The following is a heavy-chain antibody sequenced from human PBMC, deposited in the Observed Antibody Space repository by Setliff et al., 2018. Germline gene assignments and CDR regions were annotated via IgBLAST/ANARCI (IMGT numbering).Heavy chain of an antibody. J-gene: IGHJ6*03. D-gene: IGHD3-3*01. Sequence: ASVKVSCKASGYTFNTYDINWVRQATGQGLEWMGWMNPNSGRTGYPQKFQGRVTMTRNTSISTAYMELSSLRSEDTAVYFCARGALVLQFLEWLPRFYYMDVWGKGTTVTVSS. CDR1: GYTFNTYD. CDR2: MNPNSGRT. CDR3: ARGALVLQFLEWLPRFYYMDV. V-gene: IGHV1-8*02.